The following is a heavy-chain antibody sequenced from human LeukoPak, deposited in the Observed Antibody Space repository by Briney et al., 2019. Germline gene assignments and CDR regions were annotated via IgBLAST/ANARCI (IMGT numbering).Heavy chain of an antibody. CDR1: GLIFSTYW. CDR3: ARETTNGDY. CDR2: ITRDGNEK. D-gene: IGHD1-1*01. V-gene: IGHV3-7*01. J-gene: IGHJ4*02. Sequence: GGSLRLSCEVSGLIFSTYWMTWVRQAPGKGLEWVATITRDGNEKYYVDSVKGRFTISRDNAKDSLCLQMNSLRAEDTAVYYCARETTNGDYWGQGTLVTVSS.